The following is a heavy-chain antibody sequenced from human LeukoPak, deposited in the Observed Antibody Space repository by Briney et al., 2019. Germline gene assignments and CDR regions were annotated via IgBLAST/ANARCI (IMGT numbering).Heavy chain of an antibody. J-gene: IGHJ4*02. CDR2: ISSSSSYI. CDR3: ARDQLVGATVD. CDR1: GFTFSSYS. D-gene: IGHD1-26*01. V-gene: IGHV3-21*01. Sequence: GGSLRLSCAASGFTFSSYSMNWVRQAPGKGLEWVSSISSSSSYIYYADSVKGRFTISRDNAKNSLYLQMNSLRAEDTAVYYCARDQLVGATVDWGQGTLVTVSS.